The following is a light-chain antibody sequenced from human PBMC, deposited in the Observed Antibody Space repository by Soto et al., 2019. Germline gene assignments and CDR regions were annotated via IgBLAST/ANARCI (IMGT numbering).Light chain of an antibody. Sequence: QSALTQPPSASGSPGQSVTISCTGTSSDVGGYNYVSWYQQYPGRAPKLMIYEVTKRPSGVPDRFSGSKSSNTASLTVSGLQAEDEADYFCSSYAASNNCYIVFGVGTKLTVL. CDR1: SSDVGGYNY. CDR2: EVT. J-gene: IGLJ3*02. V-gene: IGLV2-8*01. CDR3: SSYAASNNCYIV.